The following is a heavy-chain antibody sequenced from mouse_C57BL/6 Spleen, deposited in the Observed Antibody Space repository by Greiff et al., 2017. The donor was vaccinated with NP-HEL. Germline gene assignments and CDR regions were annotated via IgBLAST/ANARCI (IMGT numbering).Heavy chain of an antibody. CDR3: AATGTSDY. D-gene: IGHD4-1*02. CDR1: GYTFTSYW. Sequence: VQLQQPGAELVKPGASVKLSCKASGYTFTSYWMQWVKQRPGQGLEWIGAIDPSGSYTNYNQKFKGKATLTVDTASSTAYMQLSSLTSEDSAVYYCAATGTSDYWGQGTTLTVSS. V-gene: IGHV1-50*01. J-gene: IGHJ2*01. CDR2: IDPSGSYT.